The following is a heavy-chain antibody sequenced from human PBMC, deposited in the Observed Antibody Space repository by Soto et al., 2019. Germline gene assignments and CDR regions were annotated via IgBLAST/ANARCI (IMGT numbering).Heavy chain of an antibody. CDR3: AKDRSENFWVYYYAMDV. J-gene: IGHJ6*02. Sequence: EARLLESGGGLIQPWGSLRLSCEASGFNFGAYAMSWVRQAPGKGLEWVSGISGSSSGTYYTDSVKGRFTISRDNSKNTVYLQMNSLRGEDTAVYYCAKDRSENFWVYYYAMDVWGQGTAVTVSS. D-gene: IGHD6-19*01. CDR1: GFNFGAYA. CDR2: ISGSSSGT. V-gene: IGHV3-23*01.